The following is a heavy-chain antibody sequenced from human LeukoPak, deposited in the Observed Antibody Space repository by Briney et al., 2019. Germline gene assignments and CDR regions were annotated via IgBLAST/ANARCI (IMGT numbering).Heavy chain of an antibody. CDR2: ISSSSSSTI. CDR3: ARDTLGEGEDANYAVYYFDY. D-gene: IGHD4/OR15-4a*01. J-gene: IGHJ4*02. Sequence: GGSLRLSCAASGFTFSSYSMNWVRQAPGKGLEWVSYISSSSSSTIYYADSVKGRFTISRDNAKNSLYLQMNSLRADDTAVYYCARDTLGEGEDANYAVYYFDYWGQGTVVTVSS. CDR1: GFTFSSYS. V-gene: IGHV3-48*01.